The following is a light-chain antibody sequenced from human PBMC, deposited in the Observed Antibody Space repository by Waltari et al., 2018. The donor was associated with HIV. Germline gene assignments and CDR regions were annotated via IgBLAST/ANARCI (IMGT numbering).Light chain of an antibody. CDR3: ASFTDDNTLL. CDR2: DVD. Sequence: SAVTQPASVSGLPGQSITISCTGVASDFALSNFFSWYQQHPGKLPRLIVYDVDSRASGISARFSGAKSGHTASLNISGLRAEDEADYYCASFTDDNTLLFGGGTKVTVL. J-gene: IGLJ3*02. V-gene: IGLV2-14*03. CDR1: ASDFALSNF.